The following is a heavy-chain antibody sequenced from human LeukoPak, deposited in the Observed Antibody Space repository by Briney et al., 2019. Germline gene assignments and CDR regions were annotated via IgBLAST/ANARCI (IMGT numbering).Heavy chain of an antibody. CDR2: ISSSSSTI. V-gene: IGHV3-48*01. CDR3: ARAGTSRVSYYDFWSGYYLFDY. CDR1: GFTFSSSS. D-gene: IGHD3-3*01. J-gene: IGHJ4*02. Sequence: AGGSLRLSCAASGFTFSSSSMNWVRQAPGKGLEWVSYISSSSSTIYYADSGKGRFTISRDNAKNSLYLQMNNLRAEDTAVYYCARAGTSRVSYYDFWSGYYLFDYWGQGTLVTVSS.